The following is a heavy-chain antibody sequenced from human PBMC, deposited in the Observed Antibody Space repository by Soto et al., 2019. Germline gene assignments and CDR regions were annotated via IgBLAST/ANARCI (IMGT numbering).Heavy chain of an antibody. D-gene: IGHD3-9*01. CDR2: IVVGSGNT. Sequence: SLKVSCKASGFTFTSSAMQWVRQARGQRLEWIGWIVVGSGNTNYAQKFQERVTITRDMSTSTAYMELSSLRSEDTAVYYCAKGDILRYFGLFDYWGQGTLVTVSS. V-gene: IGHV1-58*02. CDR3: AKGDILRYFGLFDY. J-gene: IGHJ4*02. CDR1: GFTFTSSA.